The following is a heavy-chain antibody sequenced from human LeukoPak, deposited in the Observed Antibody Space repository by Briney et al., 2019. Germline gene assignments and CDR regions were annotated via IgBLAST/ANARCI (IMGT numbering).Heavy chain of an antibody. CDR1: GGSFSGYY. Sequence: SETLSPTCAVSGGSFSGYYWSWIRQPPGKGLEWIGEINHSGSTNYNPSLKSRVTISVDTSKNQFSLKLSSVTAADTAVYYCARGLRITMVRGVSFPDYWGQGTLVTVSS. CDR3: ARGLRITMVRGVSFPDY. V-gene: IGHV4-34*01. J-gene: IGHJ4*02. D-gene: IGHD3-10*01. CDR2: INHSGST.